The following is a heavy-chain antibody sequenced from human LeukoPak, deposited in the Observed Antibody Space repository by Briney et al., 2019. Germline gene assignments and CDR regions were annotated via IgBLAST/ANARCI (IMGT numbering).Heavy chain of an antibody. V-gene: IGHV3-30*04. Sequence: SLRLSCAASGVTFNLYAMHWVRQAPGKGLEWVAVMSYDGSNKYYTDSVRGRFTISRDNSKNTLYVQINNLRPEDTAVYYCARGDHYYDSSAFIDFWGQGTLVTVSS. CDR2: MSYDGSNK. D-gene: IGHD3-22*01. CDR3: ARGDHYYDSSAFIDF. CDR1: GVTFNLYA. J-gene: IGHJ4*02.